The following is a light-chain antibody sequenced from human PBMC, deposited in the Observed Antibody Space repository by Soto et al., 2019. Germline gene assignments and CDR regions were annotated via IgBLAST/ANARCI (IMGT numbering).Light chain of an antibody. CDR3: QQYNSYSPWT. CDR2: GAS. V-gene: IGKV3-20*01. Sequence: EIVLTQSPGTLSLSPGERATLSCRASQSLSNSELAWYQQKPGQAPRLLIYGASSRATGIPDRFSGSGSGTEFTLTISSLQPDDFATYYCQQYNSYSPWTFGQGTKVDIK. J-gene: IGKJ1*01. CDR1: QSLSNSE.